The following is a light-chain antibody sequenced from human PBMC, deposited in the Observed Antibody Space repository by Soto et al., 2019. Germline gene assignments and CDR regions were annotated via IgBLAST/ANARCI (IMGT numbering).Light chain of an antibody. CDR1: QAIRKA. V-gene: IGKV1-6*01. J-gene: IGKJ1*01. CDR3: KQSFDTPRK. CDR2: AAS. Sequence: AIQLTQSPSSLSASVGDRVAITCRASQAIRKALGWYQQKPGRVPKLLIYAASTLQSGVPSRFSGSGSGTDFTLTISSLKPEDFTTYYCKQSFDTPRKFGQGTKVDIK.